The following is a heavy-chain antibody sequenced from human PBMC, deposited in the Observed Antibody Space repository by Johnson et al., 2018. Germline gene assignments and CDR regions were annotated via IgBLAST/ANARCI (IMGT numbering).Heavy chain of an antibody. J-gene: IGHJ5*02. V-gene: IGHV5-51*01. D-gene: IGHD5-24*01. CDR1: GYSFTIYW. CDR3: ARTMAPDLHNWFGP. CDR2: IYPGDSDT. Sequence: VQLVESGAEVKKPGESLKIPCKGSGYSFTIYWIGWVRQMPGKGLEWMGIIYPGDSDTRYSPSFQGQVTSSADKAISTAFLQGSSLKASATALYYCARTMAPDLHNWFGPWGQGTLVTVSS.